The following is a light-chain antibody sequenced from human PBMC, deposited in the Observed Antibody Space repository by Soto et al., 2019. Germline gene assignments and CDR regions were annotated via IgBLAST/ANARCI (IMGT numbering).Light chain of an antibody. Sequence: SYELTQPPSVSVSPGQTASITCSGDKLGAKYTCWYQQKPGQSPVLVIYQDSKRPSGIPERCSGSNSGTTATLTISGTQPMDEGAYYCQAWDSTTVLFGGGTKLTVL. CDR3: QAWDSTTVL. CDR1: KLGAKY. CDR2: QDS. J-gene: IGLJ2*01. V-gene: IGLV3-1*01.